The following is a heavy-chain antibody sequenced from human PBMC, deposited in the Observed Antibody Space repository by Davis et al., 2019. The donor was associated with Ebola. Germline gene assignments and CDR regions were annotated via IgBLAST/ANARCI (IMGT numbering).Heavy chain of an antibody. Sequence: GESLKISCAASGFTFSTYWMAWVRRAPGEGLEWVANINQDGSAQYYVDSVKGRFTISRDNAKNSLFLQMNSLRAEDTALYYCASGEGRGSSYDMDVWGQGTTVTVSS. CDR3: ASGEGRGSSYDMDV. V-gene: IGHV3-7*03. D-gene: IGHD5-12*01. J-gene: IGHJ6*02. CDR2: INQDGSAQ. CDR1: GFTFSTYW.